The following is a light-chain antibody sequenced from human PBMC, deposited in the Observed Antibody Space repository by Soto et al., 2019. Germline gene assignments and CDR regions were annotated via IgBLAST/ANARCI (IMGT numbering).Light chain of an antibody. CDR2: GAS. V-gene: IGKV3-20*01. Sequence: EIVLTQSPGTLSLSPGERATLSCRASQSVRSTYLAWYQQKPGQAPRLLIHGASSRATGIPDRFSGSGSGTAFTLTISRLEPEDFAVYYCQYYSSSLSITFGQGTRLDIK. CDR1: QSVRSTY. J-gene: IGKJ5*01. CDR3: QYYSSSLSIT.